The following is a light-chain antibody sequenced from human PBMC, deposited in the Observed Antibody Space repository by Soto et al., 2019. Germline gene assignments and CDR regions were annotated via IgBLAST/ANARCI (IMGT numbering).Light chain of an antibody. CDR2: EAS. CDR3: QQYDNVPPYT. J-gene: IGKJ2*01. Sequence: DIQMTQSPSSLSASVGDRVTITCQAIQDISHYLTWYQHKPGKAPNRLIYEASNLETGVPSRFSGSGSGTDLTFTISSQKPEDISPYYWQQYDNVPPYTFHQGNKLEIK. V-gene: IGKV1-33*01. CDR1: QDISHY.